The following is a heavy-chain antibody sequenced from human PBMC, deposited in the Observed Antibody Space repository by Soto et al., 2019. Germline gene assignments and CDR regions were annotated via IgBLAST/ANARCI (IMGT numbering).Heavy chain of an antibody. Sequence: EVQLVESGGGLVQPGGSLRLSCSASGFTFSNYWMNWVRQAPGKGLEWVANIKPEGGEEYYVDSVKGRFTISRDNAKNSLYQQMNNLTDDDTALYYCVRDAHRGGDYDYWGQGALVTVSS. D-gene: IGHD3-16*01. V-gene: IGHV3-7*01. J-gene: IGHJ4*02. CDR2: IKPEGGEE. CDR3: VRDAHRGGDYDY. CDR1: GFTFSNYW.